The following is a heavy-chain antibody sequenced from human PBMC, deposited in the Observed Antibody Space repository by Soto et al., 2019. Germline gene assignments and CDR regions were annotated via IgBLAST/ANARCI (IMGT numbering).Heavy chain of an antibody. CDR2: ISSGIT. CDR1: GGSSSGWY. V-gene: IGHV4-34*01. CDR3: ARGPYSRGVGATNPSH. J-gene: IGHJ4*02. D-gene: IGHD1-26*01. Sequence: PSETLSLTCAVYGGSSSGWYWTWIRQSPVKGLEWIGEISSGITNYNPFLKSRVTISADTSKNQFSLKLSSVTAADTAVYYCARGPYSRGVGATNPSHWGQGTPVTVSS.